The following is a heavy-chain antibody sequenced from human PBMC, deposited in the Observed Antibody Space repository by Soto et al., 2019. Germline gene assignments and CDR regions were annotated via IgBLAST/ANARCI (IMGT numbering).Heavy chain of an antibody. CDR2: IYHSGST. CDR1: GGSISSSNW. Sequence: QVQLQESGPGLVKPSGTLSLTCAVSGGSISSSNWWSWVRQPPGKGLEWIGEIYHSGSTNYNPSLKSRVTISVDKSKNQFSLKLSSVTAADTAVYYCARGYYYDSSGYSITAVYFDYWGQGTLVTVSS. D-gene: IGHD3-22*01. J-gene: IGHJ4*02. CDR3: ARGYYYDSSGYSITAVYFDY. V-gene: IGHV4-4*02.